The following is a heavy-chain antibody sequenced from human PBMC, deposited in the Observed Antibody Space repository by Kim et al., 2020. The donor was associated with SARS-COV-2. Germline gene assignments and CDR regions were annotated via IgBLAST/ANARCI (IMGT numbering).Heavy chain of an antibody. CDR2: IYYSGST. Sequence: SETLSLTCTVSGGSISSSSYYWGWIRQPPGKGLEWIGSIYYSGSTYYNPSLKSRVTISVDTSKNQFSLKLSSVTAADTAVYYCARRGRRSWYGAGFDYWGQGTLVTVSS. D-gene: IGHD6-13*01. CDR1: GGSISSSSYY. CDR3: ARRGRRSWYGAGFDY. V-gene: IGHV4-39*01. J-gene: IGHJ4*02.